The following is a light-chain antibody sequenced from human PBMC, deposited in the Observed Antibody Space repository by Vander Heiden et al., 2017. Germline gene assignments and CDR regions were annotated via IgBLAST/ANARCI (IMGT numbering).Light chain of an antibody. CDR2: KAS. CDR1: QSISSW. J-gene: IGKJ1*01. Sequence: DIQMTQSASTLSASVGDRVTITCRASQSISSWLAWYQQKPGKAPKLLIYKASSLESGVPSRFSGSGSGTEFTLTISSLQPDDFATYYCQQYNSYSRTTFGQGTKVEIK. V-gene: IGKV1-5*03. CDR3: QQYNSYSRTT.